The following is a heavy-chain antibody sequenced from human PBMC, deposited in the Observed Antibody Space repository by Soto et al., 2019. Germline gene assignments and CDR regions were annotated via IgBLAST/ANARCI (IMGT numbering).Heavy chain of an antibody. V-gene: IGHV5-51*01. Sequence: PGESLKISCKGSGYSFTSYWIGWVRQMPGKGLEWLGIIYPYDSDTRYRPSFQGQVTISADKSISTAYLQWNSLKASDTAMYYCAREQPASSSWYFDYWGQGTPVTVSS. CDR3: AREQPASSSWYFDY. CDR2: IYPYDSDT. CDR1: GYSFTSYW. J-gene: IGHJ4*02. D-gene: IGHD6-13*01.